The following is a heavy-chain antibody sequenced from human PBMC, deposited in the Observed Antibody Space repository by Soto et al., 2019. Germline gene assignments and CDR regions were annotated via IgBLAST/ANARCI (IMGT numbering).Heavy chain of an antibody. D-gene: IGHD3-3*01. V-gene: IGHV4-39*01. J-gene: IGHJ4*02. CDR3: ARHQSYWSGYFLGKAHDY. Sequence: SETLSLTCTVSGGSISSSSYYWGWIRQPPGKGLEWIGSIYYSGSTYYNPSLKSRVTISVDTSKNQFSLKLSSVTAADTAAYYCARHQSYWSGYFLGKAHDYWGQGTLVTGSS. CDR1: GGSISSSSYY. CDR2: IYYSGST.